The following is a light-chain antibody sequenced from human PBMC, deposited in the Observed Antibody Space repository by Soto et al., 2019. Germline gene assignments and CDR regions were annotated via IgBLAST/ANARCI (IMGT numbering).Light chain of an antibody. V-gene: IGKV3-15*01. CDR1: QSVRSS. CDR2: DAS. Sequence: EIVLTQSPATLSLSPGERATLSCRAGQSVRSSLAWYQQKPGQAPRLFIYDASTRATGIPARFSGSGSGTEFTLTISSLQSEDFAVYYCQQYNNWPPSITFGQGTRLEIK. J-gene: IGKJ5*01. CDR3: QQYNNWPPSIT.